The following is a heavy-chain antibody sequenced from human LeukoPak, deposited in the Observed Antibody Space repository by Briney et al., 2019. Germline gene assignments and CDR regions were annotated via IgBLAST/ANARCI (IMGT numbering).Heavy chain of an antibody. CDR2: ISSSSSYI. J-gene: IGHJ4*02. CDR3: ARGGGSYSAIYFDY. V-gene: IGHV3-21*01. D-gene: IGHD1-26*01. CDR1: GFTFSSYS. Sequence: SGGSLRLSCAASGFTFSSYSMNWVRQAPGKGLEWVSSISSSSSYIYYADSVKGRFTISRDNAKNSLYLQMNGLRAEDTAVYYCARGGGSYSAIYFDYWGQGTLVTVSS.